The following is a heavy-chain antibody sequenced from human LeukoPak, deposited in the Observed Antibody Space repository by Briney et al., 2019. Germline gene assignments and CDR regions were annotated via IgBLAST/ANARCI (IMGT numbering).Heavy chain of an antibody. CDR2: ISSSGSTI. D-gene: IGHD6-19*01. J-gene: IGHJ4*02. CDR3: ARYGSGWGFDY. CDR1: GFTFSSYN. Sequence: GGSLRLSCAASGFTFSSYNMNWVRQAPGKGLEWVSYISSSGSTIYYADSVKGRFTISRDNAKNSLYLQMSSLRDDDTAVYFCARYGSGWGFDYWGQGTLVTVSS. V-gene: IGHV3-48*02.